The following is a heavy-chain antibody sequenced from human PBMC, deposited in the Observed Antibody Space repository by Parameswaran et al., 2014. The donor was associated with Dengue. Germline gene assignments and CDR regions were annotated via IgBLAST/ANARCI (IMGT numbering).Heavy chain of an antibody. J-gene: IGHJ4*02. V-gene: IGHV3-30*02. D-gene: IGHD6-13*01. Sequence: WIRQPPGKGLEWVAFIRYDGSNKYYADSVKGRFTISRDNSKNTLYLQMNSLRAEDTAVYYCAKDQRRYSSSWYYFDYWGQGTLVTVSS. CDR2: IRYDGSNK. CDR3: AKDQRRYSSSWYYFDY.